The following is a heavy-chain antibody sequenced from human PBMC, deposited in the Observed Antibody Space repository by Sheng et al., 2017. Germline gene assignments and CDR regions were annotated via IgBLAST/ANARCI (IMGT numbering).Heavy chain of an antibody. J-gene: IGHJ6*03. D-gene: IGHD3-9*01. V-gene: IGHV4-38-2*02. CDR1: GYSISSGYY. Sequence: QVQLQESGPGLVKPSETLSLTCTVSGYSISSGYYWGWIRQPPGKGLEWIGSIYHSGSTYYNPSLKSRVTISVDTSKNQFSLKLSSVTAADTAVYYCARVIDVDYYYMDVWGPRGPRSPSP. CDR3: ARVIDVDYYYMDV. CDR2: IYHSGST.